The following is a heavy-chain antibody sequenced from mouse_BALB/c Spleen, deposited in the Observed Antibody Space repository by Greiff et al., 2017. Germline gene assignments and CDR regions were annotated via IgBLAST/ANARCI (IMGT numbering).Heavy chain of an antibody. V-gene: IGHV14-3*02. CDR3: ARGTGPYAMDY. CDR2: IDPANGNT. J-gene: IGHJ4*01. CDR1: GFNIKDTY. D-gene: IGHD3-3*01. Sequence: EVQLVESGAELVKPGASVKLSCTASGFNIKDTYMHWVKQRPEQGLEWIGRIDPANGNTKYDPKFQGKATITADTSSNTAYLQLSSLTSEDTAVYYCARGTGPYAMDYWGQGTSVTVSS.